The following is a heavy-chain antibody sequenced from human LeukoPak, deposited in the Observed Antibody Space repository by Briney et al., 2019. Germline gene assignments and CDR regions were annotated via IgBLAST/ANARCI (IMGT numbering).Heavy chain of an antibody. CDR1: GVSISSSNSY. D-gene: IGHD3/OR15-3a*01. CDR3: AKQTGSGLFILP. Sequence: PSETLSLTCSVSGVSISSSNSYWGWIRQPLGKGLEWIGSIYYTGNTYYNASLKSRVTISIDTSKNQFSLKLTSVTAADTAVYYCAKQTGSGLFILPGGQGTLVTVSS. J-gene: IGHJ4*02. V-gene: IGHV4-39*01. CDR2: IYYTGNT.